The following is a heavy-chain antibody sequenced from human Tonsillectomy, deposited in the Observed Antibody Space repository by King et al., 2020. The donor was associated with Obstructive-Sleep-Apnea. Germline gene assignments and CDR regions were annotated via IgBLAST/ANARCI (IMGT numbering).Heavy chain of an antibody. CDR1: GFTFSSYG. CDR2: ISSSSSYI. Sequence: VQLVESGGGLVKPGGSLRLSCAASGFTFSSYGMNWVRQAPGKGVEWVESISSSSSYIYYGDSVKGRFTISRDNAKNSLYLQMNSVRADDTAVYYCAREEYNWNYEEYWLDPWGQGTLVTVSS. D-gene: IGHD1-7*01. V-gene: IGHV3-21*01. J-gene: IGHJ5*02. CDR3: AREEYNWNYEEYWLDP.